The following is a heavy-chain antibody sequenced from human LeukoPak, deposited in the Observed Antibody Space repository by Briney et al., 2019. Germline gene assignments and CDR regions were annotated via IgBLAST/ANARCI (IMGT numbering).Heavy chain of an antibody. CDR3: ARRGKGYDNWFDP. D-gene: IGHD5-12*01. J-gene: IGHJ5*02. CDR1: GGSISSSSYY. Sequence: PSETLSLTCTVSGGSISSSSYYWGWIRQPPGKGLEWIGSIYYSGSTYYNPSLKSRVTISVDMSKNQFSLKLSSVTAADTAVYYCARRGKGYDNWFDPWGQGTLVTVSS. V-gene: IGHV4-39*01. CDR2: IYYSGST.